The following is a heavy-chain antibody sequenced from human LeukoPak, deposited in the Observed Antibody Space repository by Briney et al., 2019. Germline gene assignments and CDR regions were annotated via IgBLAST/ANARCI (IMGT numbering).Heavy chain of an antibody. CDR1: GFTFSSYE. Sequence: GGSLRLSCAASGFTFSSYEMNWVRQAPGKGLEWVSYISSSGSTIYYADSVKGRFTISRDNAKNSLYLRMNSLRAEDTAVYYCAREDSSGYKPFDYWGQGTLVTVSS. CDR3: AREDSSGYKPFDY. CDR2: ISSSGSTI. D-gene: IGHD3-22*01. J-gene: IGHJ4*02. V-gene: IGHV3-48*03.